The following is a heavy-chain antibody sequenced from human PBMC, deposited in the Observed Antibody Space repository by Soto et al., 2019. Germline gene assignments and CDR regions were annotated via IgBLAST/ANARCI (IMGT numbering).Heavy chain of an antibody. D-gene: IGHD2-2*01. V-gene: IGHV4-31*03. CDR2: IYYSGST. CDR3: ARDRVPAATAIYYYYYGMDV. Sequence: PSETLSLTCTVSGGSISSGGYYWSWIRQHPGKGLEWIGYIYYSGSTYYNSSLKSRVTISVDTSKNQFSLKLSSVTAADTAVYYCARDRVPAATAIYYYYYGMDVWGQGTTVTVSS. J-gene: IGHJ6*02. CDR1: GGSISSGGYY.